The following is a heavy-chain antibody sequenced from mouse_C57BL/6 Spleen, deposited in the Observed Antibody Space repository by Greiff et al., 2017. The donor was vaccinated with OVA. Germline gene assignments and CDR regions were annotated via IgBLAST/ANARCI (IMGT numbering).Heavy chain of an antibody. D-gene: IGHD1-1*01. CDR1: GFTFSDYG. Sequence: EVMLVESGGGLVKPGGSLKLSCAASGFTFSDYGMHWVRQAPEKGLEWVAYISSGSSTIYYADTVKGRFTISRDNAKNTLFLQMTSLRSEDTAMYYCARDYYYGSSYKNWYFDVWAQGPRSPSPQ. CDR2: ISSGSSTI. V-gene: IGHV5-17*01. J-gene: IGHJ1*03. CDR3: ARDYYYGSSYKNWYFDV.